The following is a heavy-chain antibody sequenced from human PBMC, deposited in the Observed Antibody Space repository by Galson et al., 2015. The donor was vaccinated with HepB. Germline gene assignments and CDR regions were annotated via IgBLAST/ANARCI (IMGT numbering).Heavy chain of an antibody. D-gene: IGHD3-3*02. V-gene: IGHV1-18*01. CDR3: ARDLSLDY. CDR1: IFSSHA. CDR2: ISAYNGNT. Sequence: IFSSHAISWVRQAPGQGLEWMGWISAYNGNTNYAQKFQDRVTMTTDTSASTAYMELRSLRSDDTAVYYCARDLSLDYWGQGTLVTVSS. J-gene: IGHJ4*02.